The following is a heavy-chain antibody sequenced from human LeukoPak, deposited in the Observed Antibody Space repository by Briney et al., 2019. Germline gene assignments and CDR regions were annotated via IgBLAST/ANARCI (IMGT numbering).Heavy chain of an antibody. D-gene: IGHD2-8*01. CDR1: GFTFSSYG. V-gene: IGHV3-23*01. Sequence: GGSLRLSCAASGFTFSSYGMSWVRQAPGKGLEWVSAISGSGGSTYYADSGKGRFTIPRDNSKNTLCLQMNSLRAEDTAVYYCAILPPGVYSYFDYWGQGTLVTVSS. J-gene: IGHJ4*02. CDR2: ISGSGGST. CDR3: AILPPGVYSYFDY.